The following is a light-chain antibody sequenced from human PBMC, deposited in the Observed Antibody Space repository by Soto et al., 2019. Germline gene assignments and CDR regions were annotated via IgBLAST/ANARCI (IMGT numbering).Light chain of an antibody. CDR3: QQYNNWPQK. CDR1: RSVSSN. Sequence: EIVMTQSPATLSVSPGERATLSCRASRSVSSNLAWYQQKPGQAPRLLIYGASTRATGIPARFSGSGSGTEFTLTISSLQSEDFAVYYCQQYNNWPQKFGQGTKV. J-gene: IGKJ1*01. CDR2: GAS. V-gene: IGKV3-15*01.